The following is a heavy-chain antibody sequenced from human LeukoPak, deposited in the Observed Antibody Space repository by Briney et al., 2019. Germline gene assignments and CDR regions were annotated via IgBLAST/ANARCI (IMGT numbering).Heavy chain of an antibody. J-gene: IGHJ5*02. CDR1: GGSFSGYY. CDR3: ARHILEEHWFDP. CDR2: INHSGST. Sequence: PSETLSLTCAVYGGSFSGYYWSWIRQPPGKGLEWIGEINHSGSTNYNPSLKSRVTISVDTSKNQFSLKLSSVTAADTAVYYCARHILEEHWFDPWGLGTLVIVSS. D-gene: IGHD1-1*01. V-gene: IGHV4-34*01.